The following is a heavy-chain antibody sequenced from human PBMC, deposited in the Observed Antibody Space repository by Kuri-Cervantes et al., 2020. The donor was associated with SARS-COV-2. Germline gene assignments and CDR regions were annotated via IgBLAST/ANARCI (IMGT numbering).Heavy chain of an antibody. CDR1: GFTFSSYA. V-gene: IGHV3-30-3*01. CDR3: ARDRGYSYGFDY. CDR2: ISYDGSNK. J-gene: IGHJ4*02. Sequence: GESQKISCAASGFTFSSYAMHWVRQAPGKGLEWVAVISYDGSNKYYADSVKGRFTISRDNSKNTLYLQMNSLRAEDTAVYYCARDRGYSYGFDYWGQGTLVTVSS. D-gene: IGHD5-18*01.